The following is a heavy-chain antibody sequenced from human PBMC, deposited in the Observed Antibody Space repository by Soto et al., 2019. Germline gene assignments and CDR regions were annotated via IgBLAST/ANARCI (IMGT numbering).Heavy chain of an antibody. V-gene: IGHV4-61*01. CDR3: ASFVTAMVPWSYYFDY. D-gene: IGHD5-18*01. CDR1: GGSVSSGSYY. Sequence: SETLSLTCTVSGGSVSSGSYYWSWIRQPPGKGLEGIGYIYYSGSTNYIPSLKSRVTISVGTSKNQFSLKLGSVTAADAAVYYCASFVTAMVPWSYYFDYWGQGTLVTVSS. CDR2: IYYSGST. J-gene: IGHJ4*02.